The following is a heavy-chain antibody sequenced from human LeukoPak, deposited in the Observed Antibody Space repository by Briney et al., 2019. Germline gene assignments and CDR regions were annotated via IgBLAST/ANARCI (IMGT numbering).Heavy chain of an antibody. D-gene: IGHD5-18*01. CDR2: PILGIA. CDR3: ARSPVDTAMVTAYYFDY. V-gene: IGHV1-69*02. Sequence: PILGIANYAQKFQGRVTITADKSTSTAYMELSSLRSEDTAVYYCARSPVDTAMVTAYYFDYWGQGTLVTVSS. J-gene: IGHJ4*02.